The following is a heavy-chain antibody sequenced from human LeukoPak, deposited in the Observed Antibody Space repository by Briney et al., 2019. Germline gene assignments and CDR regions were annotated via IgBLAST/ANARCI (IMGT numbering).Heavy chain of an antibody. CDR2: MNPNSGNT. Sequence: ASVKVSCKASGYTFTSYDINWVRQAPGQGLEWMGWMNPNSGNTGYAQKFQGRVTMTRNTSISTAYMELSSLRSEDTAVYYCARGLFPIVSIQLWFNPLSVPGHWGQGTLVTVSS. CDR1: GYTFTSYD. D-gene: IGHD5-18*01. J-gene: IGHJ4*02. CDR3: ARGLFPIVSIQLWFNPLSVPGH. V-gene: IGHV1-8*01.